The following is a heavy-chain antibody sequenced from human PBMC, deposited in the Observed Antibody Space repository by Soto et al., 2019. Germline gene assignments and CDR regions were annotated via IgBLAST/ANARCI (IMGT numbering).Heavy chain of an antibody. CDR2: INPSGGST. CDR3: AREGASSGAFDY. D-gene: IGHD2-15*01. V-gene: IGHV1-46*02. J-gene: IGHJ4*02. Sequence: QVQLVQSGAEVKKPGASVKVSCKASGYTFNSYYMHWVRQAPGQGLEWMGIINPSGGSTSYAQKSQGRVTMTRETSTSTVYMELSSLRSEDTAVYYCAREGASSGAFDYWGQGTLVTVSS. CDR1: GYTFNSYY.